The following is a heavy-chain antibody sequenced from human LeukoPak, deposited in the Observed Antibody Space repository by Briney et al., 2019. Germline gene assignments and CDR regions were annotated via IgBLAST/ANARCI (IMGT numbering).Heavy chain of an antibody. J-gene: IGHJ6*02. Sequence: GGSLRLSCAAYGFTFSSYSMNWVRQAPGKGLEWVSSISSSSSYIYYADSVKGRFTISRDNAKNSLYLQMNSLRAEDTAVYYCARDLTAMVTYYYYGMDVWGQGTTVTVSS. CDR1: GFTFSSYS. V-gene: IGHV3-21*01. D-gene: IGHD5-18*01. CDR3: ARDLTAMVTYYYYGMDV. CDR2: ISSSSSYI.